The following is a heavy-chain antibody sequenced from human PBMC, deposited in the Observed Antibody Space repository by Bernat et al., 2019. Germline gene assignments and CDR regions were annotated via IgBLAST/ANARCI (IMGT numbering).Heavy chain of an antibody. CDR2: IKQDGSEK. D-gene: IGHD3-16*02. V-gene: IGHV3-7*03. J-gene: IGHJ4*02. CDR3: AKFPDYVWGSYRPYFDY. Sequence: EVQLVESGGGLVQPGGSLRISCAASGFIFSSYWMSWFRQAPGKGLEWVANIKQDGSEKYYVDSLKGRFTISRDNAENSLYLQMNSLRAEDTAVYYCAKFPDYVWGSYRPYFDYWGQGTLVTVSS. CDR1: GFIFSSYW.